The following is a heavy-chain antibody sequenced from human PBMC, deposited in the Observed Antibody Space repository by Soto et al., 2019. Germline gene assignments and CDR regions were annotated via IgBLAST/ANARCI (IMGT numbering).Heavy chain of an antibody. CDR2: ISSSGSTI. J-gene: IGHJ6*03. Sequence: GGSLRLSCAASGFTFSDYYMSWIRQAPGKGLEWVSYISSSGSTIYYADSVKGRFTISRDNAKNSLYLQMNSLRAEDTAVYYCARPYDAYYYYMDVWGKGTTVTVSS. CDR3: ARPYDAYYYYMDV. CDR1: GFTFSDYY. V-gene: IGHV3-11*01. D-gene: IGHD5-12*01.